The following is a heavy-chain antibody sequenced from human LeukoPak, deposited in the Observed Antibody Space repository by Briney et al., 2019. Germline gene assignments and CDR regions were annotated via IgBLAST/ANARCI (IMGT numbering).Heavy chain of an antibody. J-gene: IGHJ6*02. V-gene: IGHV3-11*06. CDR2: ISSSSSYT. Sequence: GGSLRLSCAASGFTFSDYYMSWIRQAPGKGLEWVSYISSSSSYTNYADSVKGRFTISRDNAKNSLYLQMNSLRAEDTAVYYCARAPYYSNYGPYYYGMDVWGQGTTVTVSS. CDR3: ARAPYYSNYGPYYYGMDV. CDR1: GFTFSDYY. D-gene: IGHD4-11*01.